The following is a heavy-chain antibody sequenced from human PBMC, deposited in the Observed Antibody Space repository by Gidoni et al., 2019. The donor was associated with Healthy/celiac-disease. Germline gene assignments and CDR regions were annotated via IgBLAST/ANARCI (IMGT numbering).Heavy chain of an antibody. CDR3: AKATSITMIVVVITQVDY. CDR2: ISGSGGST. D-gene: IGHD3-22*01. V-gene: IGHV3-23*01. Sequence: GGSLRLSCAASGFTLSSYAMSWVRQAPGKGLEWVSAISGSGGSTYYADSVKGRFTISRDNSKNTLYLQMNSLRAEDTAVYYCAKATSITMIVVVITQVDYWGQGTLVTVSS. J-gene: IGHJ4*02. CDR1: GFTLSSYA.